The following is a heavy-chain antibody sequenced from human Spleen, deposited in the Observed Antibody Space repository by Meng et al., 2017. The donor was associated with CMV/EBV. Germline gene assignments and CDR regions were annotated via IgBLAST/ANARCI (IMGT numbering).Heavy chain of an antibody. D-gene: IGHD6-13*01. V-gene: IGHV3-48*03. Sequence: GESLKISCAAPGFAFSSSEMNWVRQAPGKGLEWISYISGSGSTIYYADSVKGRFSISRVNAKNSLYLQMNSLRAEDTAVYYCARDKGQQLVEGWFDPWGQGTLVTVSS. CDR2: ISGSGSTI. CDR3: ARDKGQQLVEGWFDP. CDR1: GFAFSSSE. J-gene: IGHJ5*02.